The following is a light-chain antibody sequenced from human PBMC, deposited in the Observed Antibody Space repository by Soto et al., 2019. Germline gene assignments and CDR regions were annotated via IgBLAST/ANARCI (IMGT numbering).Light chain of an antibody. V-gene: IGKV3-20*01. CDR2: ATS. J-gene: IGKJ1*01. Sequence: EIVLTQSPGTLSLSPGERATLSCRASQSVSRTYLAWYQQKPVQAPRLLIYATSSRATGIPDRFSGSGSGTDFTLTISSLQPEDFATYYCLQDYNYPRTFGQGTKVDIK. CDR1: QSVSRTY. CDR3: LQDYNYPRT.